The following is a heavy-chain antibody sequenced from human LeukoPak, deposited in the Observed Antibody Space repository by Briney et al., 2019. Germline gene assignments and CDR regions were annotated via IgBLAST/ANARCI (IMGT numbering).Heavy chain of an antibody. CDR2: IYYGGST. J-gene: IGHJ4*02. CDR1: GGSISSSSYY. V-gene: IGHV4-39*01. Sequence: PSETLSLTCTVSGGSISSSSYYWGWIRQPPGKGLEWIGSIYYGGSTYYNPSLKSRVTISVDTSKNQFSLKLSSVTAADTAVYYCARQGLLWFGELLNYFDYWGQGTLVTVSS. D-gene: IGHD3-10*01. CDR3: ARQGLLWFGELLNYFDY.